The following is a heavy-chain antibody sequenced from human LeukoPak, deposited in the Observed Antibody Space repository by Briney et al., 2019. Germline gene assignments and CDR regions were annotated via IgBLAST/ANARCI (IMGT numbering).Heavy chain of an antibody. CDR3: ARSESYYYGSGSKSGAFDI. J-gene: IGHJ3*02. D-gene: IGHD3-10*01. V-gene: IGHV4-30-4*08. CDR1: GGSASSKSYF. CDR2: IYYSGST. Sequence: SETLSLTCTFPGGSASSKSYFWAWIRQPPGKGLEWIGYIYYSGSTYYNPSLKSRVTISVDTSKNQFSLKLSSVTAADTAVYYCARSESYYYGSGSKSGAFDIWGQGTMVTVSS.